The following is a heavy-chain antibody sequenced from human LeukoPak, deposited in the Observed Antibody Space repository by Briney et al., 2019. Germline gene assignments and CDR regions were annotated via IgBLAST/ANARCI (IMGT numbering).Heavy chain of an antibody. Sequence: GGSLRISCAASGFNLRSHYMTWVRQAPGKSLEWVASIISSSRSVYYRDSVKGRFTISRDNAKNSLYLQMNSLRAEDTAVYYCARCIAAAGRCGYWGQGTLVTVSS. D-gene: IGHD6-13*01. V-gene: IGHV3-21*01. CDR3: ARCIAAAGRCGY. CDR1: GFNLRSHY. J-gene: IGHJ4*02. CDR2: IISSSRSV.